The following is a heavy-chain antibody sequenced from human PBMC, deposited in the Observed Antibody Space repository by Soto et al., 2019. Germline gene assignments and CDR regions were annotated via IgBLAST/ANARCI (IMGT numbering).Heavy chain of an antibody. CDR2: IYHSGST. CDR3: ARGSTTEKVDS. CDR1: GGSTSSGGYS. J-gene: IGHJ4*02. Sequence: PSETLSLTCAVSGGSTSSGGYSWSWIRQPPGKGLEWIGYIYHSGSTYYNPSLKSRVTISVDRSKNQFSLALTSVTAADTAIYYCARGSTTEKVDSWGQGILVTVSS. V-gene: IGHV4-30-2*01.